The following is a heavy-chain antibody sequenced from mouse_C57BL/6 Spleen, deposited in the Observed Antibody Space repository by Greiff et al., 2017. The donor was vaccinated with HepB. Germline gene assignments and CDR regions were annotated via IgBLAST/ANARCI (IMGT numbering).Heavy chain of an antibody. CDR2: INPNNGGT. V-gene: IGHV1-26*01. CDR1: GYTFTDYY. Sequence: VQLQQSGPELVKPGASVKISCKASGYTFTDYYMNWVKQSHGKSLEWIGDINPNNGGTSYNQKFKGKATLTVDKSSSTAYMELRSLTSEDSAVYDCARGNFDYWGQGTTHTVSS. J-gene: IGHJ2*01. CDR3: ARGNFDY.